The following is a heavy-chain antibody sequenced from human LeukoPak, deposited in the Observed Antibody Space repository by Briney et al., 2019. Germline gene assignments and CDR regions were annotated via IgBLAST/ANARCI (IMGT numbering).Heavy chain of an antibody. D-gene: IGHD1-26*01. Sequence: GGSLRLSCAASGFTVSSNYMSWVRQAPGKGLEWVSVIYSGGSTYYADSVKGRFTISRDNSKNTLYLQMNSLRAEDTAVYYCARVRGPRGATNPFAYWGQGTLVTVSS. J-gene: IGHJ4*02. CDR2: IYSGGST. CDR3: ARVRGPRGATNPFAY. CDR1: GFTVSSNY. V-gene: IGHV3-53*01.